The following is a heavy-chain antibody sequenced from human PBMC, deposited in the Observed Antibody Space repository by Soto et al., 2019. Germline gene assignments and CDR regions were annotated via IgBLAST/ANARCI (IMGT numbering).Heavy chain of an antibody. CDR3: AAGWLRFLEWFPQPYYGMDV. D-gene: IGHD3-3*01. CDR1: GYTLTELS. Sequence: GASVKVSCKVSGYTLTELSMHWVRQAPGKGLEWMGGFDPEDGETIYAQKFQGRVTMTEDTSTDTAYMELSSLRSEDTAVYYCAAGWLRFLEWFPQPYYGMDVWGQGTTVTVSS. CDR2: FDPEDGET. V-gene: IGHV1-24*01. J-gene: IGHJ6*02.